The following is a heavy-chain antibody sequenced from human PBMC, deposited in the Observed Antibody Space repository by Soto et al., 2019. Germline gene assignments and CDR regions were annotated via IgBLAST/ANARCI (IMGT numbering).Heavy chain of an antibody. CDR1: GFTFSSYS. D-gene: IGHD6-19*01. Sequence: GGSLRLSCAASGFTFSSYSMNWVRQAPGKGLEWVSYISSSSSTIYYADSVKGRFTISRDNAKNSLYLQMNSLRAEDTAVYYCAAVAGPQQLDYWGQGTLVTVSS. J-gene: IGHJ4*02. V-gene: IGHV3-48*01. CDR2: ISSSSSTI. CDR3: AAVAGPQQLDY.